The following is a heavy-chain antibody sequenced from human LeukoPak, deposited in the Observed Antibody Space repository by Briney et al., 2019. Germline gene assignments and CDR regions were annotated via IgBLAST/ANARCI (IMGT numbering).Heavy chain of an antibody. CDR3: ASRFPGDYAAFDI. CDR2: VYSGGST. J-gene: IGHJ3*02. CDR1: GFSVSGNY. V-gene: IGHV3-53*01. D-gene: IGHD4-17*01. Sequence: PGGPLRLSCAASGFSVSGNYMSWVRQAPGKGPEWVSVVYSGGSTYYADSVKGRFSISRDNSKNTLYLQMNSLRAEDTAVYYCASRFPGDYAAFDIWGQGTMVTVSS.